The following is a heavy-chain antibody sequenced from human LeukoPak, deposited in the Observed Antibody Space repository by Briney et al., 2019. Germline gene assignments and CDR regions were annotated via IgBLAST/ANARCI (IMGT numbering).Heavy chain of an antibody. CDR3: ARDLGVVATTFYYFDY. Sequence: SVKVSCKASGGTFSSYAISWVRQAPGQGLEWMGRIIPILGIVNYAQKFQGRVTITADKSTSTAYMELSSLRSEDTAVYYCARDLGVVATTFYYFDYWGQGTLVTVSS. J-gene: IGHJ4*02. CDR1: GGTFSSYA. V-gene: IGHV1-69*04. CDR2: IIPILGIV. D-gene: IGHD5-12*01.